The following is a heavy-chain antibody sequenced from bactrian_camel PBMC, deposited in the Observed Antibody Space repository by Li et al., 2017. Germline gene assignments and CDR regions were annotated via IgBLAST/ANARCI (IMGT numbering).Heavy chain of an antibody. J-gene: IGHJ6*01. Sequence: LVESGGGSVQTGGSLRLSCTASGFGLGDPVFDDSDLGWYHQAPGNECELISADQTEISTYYRDSVKGRFTISHDKSKNTAYLQMNDLKPEDTAVYYCAPQGVALVTIAPIYPTVGPHCDFGYWGQGTQVTVS. D-gene: IGHD4*01. CDR3: APQGVALVTIAPIYPTVGPHCDFGY. CDR1: GFGLGDPVFDDSD. CDR2: DQTEIST. V-gene: IGHV3S53*01.